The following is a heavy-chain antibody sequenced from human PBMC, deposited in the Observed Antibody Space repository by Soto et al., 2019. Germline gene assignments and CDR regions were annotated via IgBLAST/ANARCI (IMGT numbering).Heavy chain of an antibody. CDR1: GGSISSGGYY. V-gene: IGHV4-31*03. CDR3: AREEGGGYDHRWFDP. Sequence: QLQLQESGSGLVKPSQTLSLTCTVSGGSISSGGYYWSWIRQHPGKGLEWIGYIYYSGSTYYNPSLESRVTISVDTSKNQFSLKLSSVTAADTAVYYCAREEGGGYDHRWFDPWGQGTLVTVSS. J-gene: IGHJ5*02. CDR2: IYYSGST. D-gene: IGHD5-12*01.